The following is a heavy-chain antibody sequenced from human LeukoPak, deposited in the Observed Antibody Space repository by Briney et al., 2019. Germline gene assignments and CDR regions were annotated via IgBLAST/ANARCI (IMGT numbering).Heavy chain of an antibody. CDR3: ARDHHKLTYYYDSSGYYFDY. Sequence: GRSLRLSCAASGFTFSSYGMRWVRQAPGKGLEWVAVIWYDGSNKYYADSVKGRFIISRDNSKNTLYLQMNSLRAEDTAVYYCARDHHKLTYYYDSSGYYFDYWGQGTLVTVSS. V-gene: IGHV3-33*01. CDR2: IWYDGSNK. CDR1: GFTFSSYG. J-gene: IGHJ4*02. D-gene: IGHD3-22*01.